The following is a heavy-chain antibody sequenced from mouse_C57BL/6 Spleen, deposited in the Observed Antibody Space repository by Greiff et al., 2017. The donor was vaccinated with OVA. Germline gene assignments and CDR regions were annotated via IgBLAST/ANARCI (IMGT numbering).Heavy chain of an antibody. J-gene: IGHJ1*03. CDR2: FRNKTNNHAT. Sequence: EVQRVESGGGLVQPGGSMKLSCAASGFTFSASWMDWVRQSPEKGLEWVAEFRNKTNNHATYYAESVKGRFTISRADSKSTVYLQISRLRAEDTGIYYCTRSHYYNRYGYVDGSGTGATVTVAS. CDR1: GFTFSASW. CDR3: TRSHYYNRYGYVDG. D-gene: IGHD2-12*01. V-gene: IGHV6-6*01.